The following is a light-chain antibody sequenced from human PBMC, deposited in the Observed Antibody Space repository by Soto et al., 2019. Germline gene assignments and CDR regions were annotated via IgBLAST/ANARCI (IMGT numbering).Light chain of an antibody. V-gene: IGKV3-15*01. Sequence: ETVMTQSPVTLSVSPGDTATLSCRASQRVSSHLAWYQQKPGQAPRLLIYAASTRATGIPVRFSGSGSETEFTLTIRSLQSEDFADYYCHQYNNWPGTFGQGTKVDIK. CDR2: AAS. CDR3: HQYNNWPGT. J-gene: IGKJ1*01. CDR1: QRVSSH.